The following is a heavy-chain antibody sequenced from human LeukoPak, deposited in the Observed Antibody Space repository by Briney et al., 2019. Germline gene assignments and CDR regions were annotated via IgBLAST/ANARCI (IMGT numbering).Heavy chain of an antibody. CDR2: ISGSGGST. CDR3: AERRGVFVDYWYYFDY. D-gene: IGHD2-8*02. CDR1: GFTFSSYA. J-gene: IGHJ4*02. V-gene: IGHV3-23*01. Sequence: GGSLRLSCAASGFTFSSYAMRWVRQAPGKGLEWVSAISGSGGSTYYADSVKGRFTISRDNSKNTLYLQMNSLRAEDTAVYYCAERRGVFVDYWYYFDYWGQGTLVTVSS.